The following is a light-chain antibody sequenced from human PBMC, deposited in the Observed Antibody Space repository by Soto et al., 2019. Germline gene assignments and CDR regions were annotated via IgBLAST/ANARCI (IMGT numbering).Light chain of an antibody. CDR2: DAS. CDR1: QMVSSY. CDR3: QQRSDWPLT. J-gene: IGKJ4*01. Sequence: ILVTQPPNPLYLSSGERATLSCRASQMVSSYLAWYQQKPGQAPRLLIYDASNRATGIPARFSGSGSGTDSTLTISCLEPEDFAVYYCQQRSDWPLTFGGGTIEDIK. V-gene: IGKV3-11*01.